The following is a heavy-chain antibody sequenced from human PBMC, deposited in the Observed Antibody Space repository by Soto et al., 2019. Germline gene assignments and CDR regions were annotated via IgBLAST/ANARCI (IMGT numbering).Heavy chain of an antibody. CDR2: IYYSGST. V-gene: IGHV4-39*07. CDR3: ARRVGATLIIDY. J-gene: IGHJ4*02. Sequence: SETLSLTCTVSGGSISSSSYYWGWIRQPPGKGLEWIGSIYYSGSTYYNPSLKSRVTISVDTSKNQFSLKLSSVTAADTAVYYWARRVGATLIIDYWGQGTLVTVSS. CDR1: GGSISSSSYY. D-gene: IGHD1-26*01.